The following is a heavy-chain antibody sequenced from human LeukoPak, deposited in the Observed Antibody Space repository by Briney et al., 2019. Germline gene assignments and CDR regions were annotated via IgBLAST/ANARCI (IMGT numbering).Heavy chain of an antibody. Sequence: SETLSLTCTVSGGSISSYYWSWIRQPPGKGLEWIGYIYYSGSTNYNPSLKSRVTISVDTSKNQFSLKLSSVTAADTAVYYCAGVDYGDYYYGMDVWGQGTTVTVSS. V-gene: IGHV4-59*01. CDR3: AGVDYGDYYYGMDV. J-gene: IGHJ6*02. CDR1: GGSISSYY. CDR2: IYYSGST. D-gene: IGHD4-17*01.